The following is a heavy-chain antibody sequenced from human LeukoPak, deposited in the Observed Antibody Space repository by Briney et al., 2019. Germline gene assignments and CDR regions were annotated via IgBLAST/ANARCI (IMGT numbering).Heavy chain of an antibody. CDR2: IYYSGST. J-gene: IGHJ4*02. CDR3: ARDRRSLYDFWSGYYMGGYFDY. CDR1: GGSISGGDYY. V-gene: IGHV4-30-4*08. Sequence: SETLSLTCTVSGGSISGGDYYWSWIRQPPGTDLEWIGKIYYSGSTYYNPSLKSRVTISVDTSKNQFSLKLGSVTAADTAVYYCARDRRSLYDFWSGYYMGGYFDYWGQGTLATVSS. D-gene: IGHD3-3*01.